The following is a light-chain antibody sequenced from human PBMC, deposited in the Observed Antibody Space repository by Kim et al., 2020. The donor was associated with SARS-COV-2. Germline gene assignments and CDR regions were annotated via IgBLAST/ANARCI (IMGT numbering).Light chain of an antibody. CDR3: QQYGRSPSYT. Sequence: EIVLTQSPGTLSLSPGERATLSCRASQTLTSSYLAWYQQKPGQAPRLLIYGTSTRATGIADRFSGSGSGTDFTLTISRLESEDSAVYYYQQYGRSPSYTFGQGTKLEI. CDR2: GTS. V-gene: IGKV3-20*01. J-gene: IGKJ2*01. CDR1: QTLTSSY.